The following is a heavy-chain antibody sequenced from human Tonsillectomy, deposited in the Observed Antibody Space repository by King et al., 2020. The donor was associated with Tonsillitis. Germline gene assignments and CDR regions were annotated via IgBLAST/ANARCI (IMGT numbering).Heavy chain of an antibody. J-gene: IGHJ3*02. D-gene: IGHD3-10*01. CDR1: GGSFSGYY. CDR3: ARGRGRRPFDAFDI. Sequence: VQLQQWGAGLLKPSETLSLTCAVYGGSFSGYYWSWIRQPPGKGLEWIGEINHNGSTNYNPSLKSRVTISVDTSKNQFSLKLSSVTAADTAVYYCARGRGRRPFDAFDIWGQGTMVTVSS. CDR2: INHNGST. V-gene: IGHV4-34*01.